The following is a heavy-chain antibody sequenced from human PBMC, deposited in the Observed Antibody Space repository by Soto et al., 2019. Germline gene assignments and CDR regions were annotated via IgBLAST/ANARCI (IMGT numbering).Heavy chain of an antibody. CDR1: GGSISSGGYY. V-gene: IGHV4-31*03. Sequence: SETLSLTCTVSGGSISSGGYYWSWIRQHPGKGLEWIGYIYYSGSTYYNPSLKSRVTISVDTSKNQVSLKLSSVTAADTAVYYCARGDCSSTSCYALWFDPWGQGTLVTVSS. J-gene: IGHJ5*02. CDR2: IYYSGST. CDR3: ARGDCSSTSCYALWFDP. D-gene: IGHD2-2*01.